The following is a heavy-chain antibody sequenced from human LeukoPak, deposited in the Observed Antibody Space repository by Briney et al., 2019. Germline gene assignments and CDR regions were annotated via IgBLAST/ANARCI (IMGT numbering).Heavy chain of an antibody. CDR3: TRDNSGIDF. CDR1: GYTFTGYN. Sequence: ASVKVSCKASGYTFTGYNMHWVRQAPGQGLEWMGWINTHTGNPRYGQGFTGRFVFSLDTSVNTAYLQINSLKSEDTATYYCTRDNSGIDFWGQGTLVTVSS. J-gene: IGHJ4*02. CDR2: INTHTGNP. V-gene: IGHV7-4-1*02. D-gene: IGHD3-10*01.